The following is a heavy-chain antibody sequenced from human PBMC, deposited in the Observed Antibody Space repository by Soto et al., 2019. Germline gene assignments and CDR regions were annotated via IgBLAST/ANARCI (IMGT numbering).Heavy chain of an antibody. CDR3: ARSRGYSGYGRTRRGWFDP. CDR2: MNPNSGNT. Sequence: QVQLVQSGAEVKKPGASVKVSCKASGYTFTSYDINWVRQATGQGLEWMGWMNPNSGNTGYAQKFQGRVTMPRNTSISTAYMELSSLRSEDTAVYYCARSRGYSGYGRTRRGWFDPWGQGTLVTVSS. D-gene: IGHD5-12*01. V-gene: IGHV1-8*01. J-gene: IGHJ5*02. CDR1: GYTFTSYD.